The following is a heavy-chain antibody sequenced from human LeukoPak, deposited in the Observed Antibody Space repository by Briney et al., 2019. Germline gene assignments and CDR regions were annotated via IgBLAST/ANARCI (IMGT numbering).Heavy chain of an antibody. CDR3: ATLTYYYDSRGYYPY. V-gene: IGHV3-15*01. Sequence: PGGSLRLSCAASGFXFTNAWISWVRQAPGKGLEWVGRIKSKTDGGTIEYAAPVKDRFTISRDDSKNTVYLQMKSLKTEDTGVYYCATLTYYYDSRGYYPYWGQGTLVTVSS. J-gene: IGHJ4*02. CDR2: IKSKTDGGTI. CDR1: GFXFTNAW. D-gene: IGHD3-22*01.